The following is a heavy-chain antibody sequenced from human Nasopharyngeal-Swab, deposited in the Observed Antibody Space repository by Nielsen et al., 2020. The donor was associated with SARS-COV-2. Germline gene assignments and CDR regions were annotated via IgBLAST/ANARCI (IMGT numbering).Heavy chain of an antibody. Sequence: SLKISCAASGFTFSSYAMSWVRQAPGKGLEWVSAISGSGGSTYYADSVKGRFTISRDNSKNTLYLQMNSLRAEDTAVYYCAKDLAYCGGDCYSGFDYWGQGTLVTASS. V-gene: IGHV3-23*01. CDR2: ISGSGGST. CDR3: AKDLAYCGGDCYSGFDY. D-gene: IGHD2-21*02. J-gene: IGHJ4*02. CDR1: GFTFSSYA.